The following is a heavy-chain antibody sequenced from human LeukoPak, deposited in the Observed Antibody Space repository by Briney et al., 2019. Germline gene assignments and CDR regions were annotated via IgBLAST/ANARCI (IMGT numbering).Heavy chain of an antibody. J-gene: IGHJ4*02. Sequence: GGSLRLSCAGSGFTFTNAGIHWVRLAAGKGLEWVSFISHDGTNKYYSDSVDGRFTVSRLNSQNTVYLQMTDLRPDDTATYYCASEDVDTGDFWGQGTLVSVPS. CDR2: ISHDGTNK. CDR3: ASEDVDTGDF. CDR1: GFTFTNAG. D-gene: IGHD5-18*01. V-gene: IGHV3-30*01.